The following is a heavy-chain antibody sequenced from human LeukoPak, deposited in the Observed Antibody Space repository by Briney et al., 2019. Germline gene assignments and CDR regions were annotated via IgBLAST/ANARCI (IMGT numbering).Heavy chain of an antibody. Sequence: GGSLRLSCAASGFTFSSYWMSWVRQAPGKGLEWVANIKQDGSEKYYVDSVKGRFTISRDNAKNSLYLQINSLRAEDTAVYYCARVRDGYNIGNDAFDIWGQGTMVTVSS. CDR3: ARVRDGYNIGNDAFDI. J-gene: IGHJ3*02. V-gene: IGHV3-7*01. CDR1: GFTFSSYW. CDR2: IKQDGSEK. D-gene: IGHD5-12*01.